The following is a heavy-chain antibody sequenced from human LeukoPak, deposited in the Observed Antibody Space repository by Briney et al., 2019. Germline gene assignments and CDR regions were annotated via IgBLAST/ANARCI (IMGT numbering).Heavy chain of an antibody. D-gene: IGHD2-21*01. CDR1: GFTFSDHY. J-gene: IGHJ3*02. CDR3: AKEVVNAPGGAFDI. CDR2: ISGSGSNT. V-gene: IGHV3-23*01. Sequence: GGSLRLSCAASGFTFSDHYMDWVRQAPGKGLDWVSAISGSGSNTYYADSVKGRFTISRDNSKNTLYLQMNSLRAEDTAVYYCAKEVVNAPGGAFDIWGQGTMVTVSS.